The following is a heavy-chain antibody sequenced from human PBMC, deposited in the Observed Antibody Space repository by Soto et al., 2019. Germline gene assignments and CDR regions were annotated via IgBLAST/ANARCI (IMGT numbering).Heavy chain of an antibody. V-gene: IGHV4-4*02. CDR3: ARIGYSSGLYVGLGDYFDS. J-gene: IGHJ4*02. D-gene: IGHD6-19*01. Sequence: PSETLSLTCAVSGGSISSSNWWSWVRQPPGKGLEWIGVIYHSGSTNYNPSLKSRVTISVDKSKNQFSLKLSSVTAADTAVYYCARIGYSSGLYVGLGDYFDSWAKETL. CDR1: GGSISSSNW. CDR2: IYHSGST.